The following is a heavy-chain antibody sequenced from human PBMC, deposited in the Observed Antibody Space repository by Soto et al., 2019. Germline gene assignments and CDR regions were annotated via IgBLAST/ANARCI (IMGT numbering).Heavy chain of an antibody. CDR1: GGSYSGFF. D-gene: IGHD2-15*01. CDR2: VNHGGST. J-gene: IGHJ4*02. Sequence: SETLSLTCAVSGGSYSGFFWGWIRQPPGRGLEWIGEVNHGGSTNYNPSLKRRVTISSDTSKNHFSLTLRSVTAADTAVYYCARAAVAAGGPFDKWGQGALVTVS. V-gene: IGHV4-34*01. CDR3: ARAAVAAGGPFDK.